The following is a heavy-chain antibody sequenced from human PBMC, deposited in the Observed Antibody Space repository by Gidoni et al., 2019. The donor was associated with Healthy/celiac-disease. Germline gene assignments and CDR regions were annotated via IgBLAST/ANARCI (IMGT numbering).Heavy chain of an antibody. CDR3: ASDIVVVPAAMLEDEYYYYGMDV. V-gene: IGHV1-69*04. Sequence: QVQLVQSGAEVKKPGSSVKVSCTASGGTFSSYSISWVRRAPGQGLEWMGRIIPILGIANYAQKFQGRVTITADKSTSTAYMELSSLRSEDTAVYYCASDIVVVPAAMLEDEYYYYGMDVWGQGTTVTVSS. CDR1: GGTFSSYS. CDR2: IIPILGIA. J-gene: IGHJ6*02. D-gene: IGHD2-2*01.